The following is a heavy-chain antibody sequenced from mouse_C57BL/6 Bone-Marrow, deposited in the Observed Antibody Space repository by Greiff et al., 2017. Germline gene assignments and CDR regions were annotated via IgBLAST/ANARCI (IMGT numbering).Heavy chain of an antibody. V-gene: IGHV1-54*01. CDR3: AREDGYYGY. CDR1: GYAFTNYL. Sequence: VQLQQSGAELVRPGTSVKVSCKASGYAFTNYLIEWVKQRPGQGLEWIGVINPGSGGTNYNEKFKGKATLTADKSYSPAYMQLSSLTYEDSAVYFCAREDGYYGYWGQCITLTVSS. D-gene: IGHD2-3*01. J-gene: IGHJ2*01. CDR2: INPGSGGT.